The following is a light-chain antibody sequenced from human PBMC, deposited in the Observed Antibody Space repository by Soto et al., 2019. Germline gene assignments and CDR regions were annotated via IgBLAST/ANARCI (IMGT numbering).Light chain of an antibody. CDR3: GTWDSSLSAGV. CDR1: ASNIGASYD. CDR2: DNH. Sequence: QSVLTQPPSVSGAPGQRVTISCAGSASNIGASYDVHWYQQVPGTAPKLLIYDNHKRPSGIPDRFSGSKSGPSATLGITGLQTGDEADYYCGTWDSSLSAGVFGGGTKLTVL. V-gene: IGLV1-51*01. J-gene: IGLJ3*02.